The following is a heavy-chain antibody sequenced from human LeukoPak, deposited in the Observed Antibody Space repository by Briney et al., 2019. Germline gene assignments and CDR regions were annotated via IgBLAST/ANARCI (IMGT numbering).Heavy chain of an antibody. CDR2: INPNSGGT. CDR3: ARGLYGSGSYNLFDP. Sequence: ASVKVSCKASGYTFTGYYMHWVRQAPGQGLEWMGWINPNSGGTNYAQKFQGRVTMTRDTSISTAYMELSRLRSDDTAVYYCARGLYGSGSYNLFDPWGQGTLVTVSS. V-gene: IGHV1-2*02. J-gene: IGHJ5*02. CDR1: GYTFTGYY. D-gene: IGHD3-10*01.